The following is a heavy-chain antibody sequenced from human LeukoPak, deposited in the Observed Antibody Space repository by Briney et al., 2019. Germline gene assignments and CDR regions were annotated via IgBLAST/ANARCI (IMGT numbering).Heavy chain of an antibody. J-gene: IGHJ2*01. CDR2: ITHSGSP. V-gene: IGHV4-34*01. Sequence: SETLSLTCGVSSGSLSGYYWRWIRQPPGGGLEWLGEITHSGSPNYNPSLKSRVTISGDTSKKQFSLNHTSVTAADTGVYYCARGVDLWGRGTPVTVSS. CDR3: ARGVDL. CDR1: SGSLSGYY.